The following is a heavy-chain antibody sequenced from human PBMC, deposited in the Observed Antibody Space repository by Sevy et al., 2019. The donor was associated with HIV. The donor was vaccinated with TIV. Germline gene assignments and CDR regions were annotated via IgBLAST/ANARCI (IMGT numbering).Heavy chain of an antibody. CDR3: ARDLVCGITGTRDAFDI. CDR1: GFTVSSNY. V-gene: IGHV3-53*01. D-gene: IGHD1-20*01. J-gene: IGHJ3*02. CDR2: IYSGGST. Sequence: GGSLRLSCAASGFTVSSNYMSWVRQAPGKGLEWVSVIYSGGSTYYADSVKGRITISSDNSKNTLYLQMNSLRADDTAVYYCARDLVCGITGTRDAFDIWGQGTMVPVSS.